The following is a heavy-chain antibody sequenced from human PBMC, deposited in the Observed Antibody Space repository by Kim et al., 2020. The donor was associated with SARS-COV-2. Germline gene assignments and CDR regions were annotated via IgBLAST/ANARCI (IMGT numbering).Heavy chain of an antibody. J-gene: IGHJ4*02. Sequence: GGSLRLSCAASGFTFSSYAMHWVRQAPGKGLEWVAVISYDGSNKYYADSVKGRFTISRDNSKNTLYLQMNSLRAEDTAVYYCARDALNDSSGYYFDYWGQGTLVTVSS. CDR2: ISYDGSNK. CDR1: GFTFSSYA. CDR3: ARDALNDSSGYYFDY. D-gene: IGHD3-22*01. V-gene: IGHV3-30*04.